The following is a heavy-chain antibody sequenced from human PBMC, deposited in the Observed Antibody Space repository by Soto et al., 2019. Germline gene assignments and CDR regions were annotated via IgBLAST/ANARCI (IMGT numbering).Heavy chain of an antibody. J-gene: IGHJ5*02. D-gene: IGHD4-4*01. CDR1: GGSISSYY. Sequence: SETLSLPCTVSGGSISSYYWSWIRQPPGKGLEWIGYIYYSGSTNYNPSLKSRVTISVDTSKNQFSLKLSSVTAADTAVYYCTSNYDGWFDPWGQGTLVTVSS. V-gene: IGHV4-59*08. CDR3: TSNYDGWFDP. CDR2: IYYSGST.